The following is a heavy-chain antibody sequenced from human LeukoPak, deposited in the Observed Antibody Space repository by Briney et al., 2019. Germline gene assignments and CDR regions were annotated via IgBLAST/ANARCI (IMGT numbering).Heavy chain of an antibody. D-gene: IGHD2-15*01. CDR2: IYPGDSDT. V-gene: IGHV5-51*01. CDR3: ARQNLGYGDAFDI. J-gene: IGHJ3*02. CDR1: GYSFTNNW. Sequence: GESLKISCKGSGYSFTNNWIGWVRQMPGKGLEWMGIIYPGDSDTRYSPFFQGQVTISADKSISTAYLQWSSLKASDTAMYYCARQNLGYGDAFDIWGQGTMVTVSS.